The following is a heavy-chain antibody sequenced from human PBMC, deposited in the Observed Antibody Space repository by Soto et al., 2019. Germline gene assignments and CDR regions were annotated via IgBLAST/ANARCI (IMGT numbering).Heavy chain of an antibody. D-gene: IGHD2-2*01. Sequence: QVQLVQSGAEVKEPGASVKVSCKASGYTFTSYAMHWVRQSPGQRLEWMGWINAGNGNTKYSQRFQGRVTITRDTSANTAYLVISSLRSEVAAVYYCARAVPVVMSNCFAPWGQVTLVTVSS. V-gene: IGHV1-3*01. J-gene: IGHJ5*02. CDR2: INAGNGNT. CDR3: ARAVPVVMSNCFAP. CDR1: GYTFTSYA.